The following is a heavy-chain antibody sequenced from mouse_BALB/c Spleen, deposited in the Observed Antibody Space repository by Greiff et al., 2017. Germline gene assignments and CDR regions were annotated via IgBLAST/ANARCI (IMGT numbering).Heavy chain of an antibody. V-gene: IGHV7-3*02. CDR1: GFTFTDYY. Sequence: EVQVVESGGGLVQPGGSLRLSCATSGFTFTDYYMSWVRQPPGKALEWLGFIRNKANGYTTEYSASVKGRFTISRDNSQSILYLQMNTLRAEDSATYYCARGNGYAMDYWGQGTSVTVSS. CDR2: IRNKANGYTT. CDR3: ARGNGYAMDY. J-gene: IGHJ4*01.